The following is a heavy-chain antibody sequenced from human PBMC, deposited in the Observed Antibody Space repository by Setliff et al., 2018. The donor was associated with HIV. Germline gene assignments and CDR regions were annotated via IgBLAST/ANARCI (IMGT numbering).Heavy chain of an antibody. CDR3: VRGGDSSSWYWGRWFDP. V-gene: IGHV4-34*01. CDR1: GESLSGYY. Sequence: PSETLSLTCAVYGESLSGYYWSWIRQPPGKGLEWVGEINHSRATNYNPSLQSRLTVSVDTSKNQFSLKLRSVTAADTAMYYCVRGGDSSSWYWGRWFDPWGQGTLVTVSS. CDR2: INHSRAT. J-gene: IGHJ5*02. D-gene: IGHD6-13*01.